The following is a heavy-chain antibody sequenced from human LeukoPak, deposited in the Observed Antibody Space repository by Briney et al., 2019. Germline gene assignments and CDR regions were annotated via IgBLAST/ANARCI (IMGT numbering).Heavy chain of an antibody. V-gene: IGHV3-53*01. CDR2: IYSGGST. CDR3: ARAPSSGGAFDI. J-gene: IGHJ3*02. Sequence: GGSLRLSCAASGFTFSSYAMSWVRQAPGKGLEWVSVIYSGGSTYYADSVKGRFTISRDNSKNTLYLQMNSLRAEDTAVYYCARAPSSGGAFDIWGQGTMVTVSS. D-gene: IGHD2-15*01. CDR1: GFTFSSYA.